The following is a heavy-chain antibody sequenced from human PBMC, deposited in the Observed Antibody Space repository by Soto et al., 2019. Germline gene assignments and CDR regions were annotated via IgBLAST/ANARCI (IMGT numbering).Heavy chain of an antibody. V-gene: IGHV3-48*02. D-gene: IGHD3-16*01. CDR1: GFSFSNYN. Sequence: GWLGRACAASGFSFSNYNMNWVRQAAGKGLEWVAHITDGLTKHYADFVQGRFTISRDNAKNSLYLELTDLRDDDTAVYYCARDTSHGVTIGGLDSWGQGTLVTVYS. CDR2: ITDGLTK. CDR3: ARDTSHGVTIGGLDS. J-gene: IGHJ4*02.